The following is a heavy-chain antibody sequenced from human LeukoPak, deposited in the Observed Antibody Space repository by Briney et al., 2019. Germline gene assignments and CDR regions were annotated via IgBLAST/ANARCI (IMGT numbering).Heavy chain of an antibody. Sequence: SVKVSCKASGGTFSSYAISWVRQAPGQGLEWMGRIIPTFGTANYAQKFQDRVTITTDESTSTAYMELSSLRSEDTAVYYCARGPLLRFLEWSGYWFDPWGQGTLVTVSS. CDR3: ARGPLLRFLEWSGYWFDP. CDR2: IIPTFGTA. J-gene: IGHJ5*02. CDR1: GGTFSSYA. D-gene: IGHD3-3*01. V-gene: IGHV1-69*05.